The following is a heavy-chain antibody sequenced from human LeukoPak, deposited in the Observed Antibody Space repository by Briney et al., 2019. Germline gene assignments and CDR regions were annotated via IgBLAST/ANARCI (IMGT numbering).Heavy chain of an antibody. D-gene: IGHD4-17*01. CDR1: GGSVSSGRYY. CDR2: IYYSGST. Sequence: PSETLSLTCTVSGGSVSSGRYYWSWIRQPPGKGLEWIGYIYYSGSTNYNPSLKSRVTISVDTSKNQFSLKLSSVTAADTAVYYCAREMGYDYGDYNPLWFDYWGQGTLVTVSS. V-gene: IGHV4-61*01. CDR3: AREMGYDYGDYNPLWFDY. J-gene: IGHJ4*02.